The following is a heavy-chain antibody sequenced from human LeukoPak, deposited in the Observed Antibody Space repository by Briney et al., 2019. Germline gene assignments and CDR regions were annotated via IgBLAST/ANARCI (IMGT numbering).Heavy chain of an antibody. V-gene: IGHV4-4*07. CDR3: ARETTGAGTAGPFDY. CDR1: GGSISNFY. D-gene: IGHD6-13*01. Sequence: PSETLSLTCTVSGGSISNFYWSWIRQPAGKTLEWIGRIYTSGSTNYNPSLKSRVTMSVDTSKNQFSLKLSSVTAADTAVYFCARETTGAGTAGPFDYWGQGTLVTVSS. CDR2: IYTSGST. J-gene: IGHJ4*02.